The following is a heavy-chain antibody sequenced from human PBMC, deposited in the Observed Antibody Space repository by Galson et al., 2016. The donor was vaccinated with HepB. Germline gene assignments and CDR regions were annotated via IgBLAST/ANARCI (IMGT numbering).Heavy chain of an antibody. J-gene: IGHJ2*01. CDR3: ARDPSVRLLRHFDL. Sequence: KASGYTFTTYTMNWVRQAPGQGLEWMGWINTNTGNPTYAQGFTGRFVFSLDTSVSTAYLQISSLKAEDTAVYYCARDPSVRLLRHFDLWGRGTLVTVSS. D-gene: IGHD1-1*01. CDR1: GYTFTTYT. CDR2: INTNTGNP. V-gene: IGHV7-4-1*02.